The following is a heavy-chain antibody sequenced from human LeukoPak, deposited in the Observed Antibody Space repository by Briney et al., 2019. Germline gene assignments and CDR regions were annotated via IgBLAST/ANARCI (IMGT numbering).Heavy chain of an antibody. V-gene: IGHV3-23*01. J-gene: IGHJ4*02. Sequence: GGSLRLSCAVSGITLSNYGMTWVRQAPGKGLEWVAGISDTGGRTNYADSVEGRFTISRDNPKNTLYLQMNSLRAEATAVYFCAKRGVVIRVILVGFHKEAYYFDSWGQGALVTVSS. CDR3: AKRGVVIRVILVGFHKEAYYFDS. CDR1: GITLSNYG. CDR2: ISDTGGRT. D-gene: IGHD3-22*01.